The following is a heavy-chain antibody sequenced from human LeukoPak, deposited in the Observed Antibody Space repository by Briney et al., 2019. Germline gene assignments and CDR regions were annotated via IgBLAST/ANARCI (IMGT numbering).Heavy chain of an antibody. Sequence: SETLSPICSVAGGSISSSDYYWCWRHKPPGKGQEWVGNIHCSGSTNYNPSLKSRVTISVDRSKNPFSLKRNSVTAADTVVDYCAISITNYVGNLLSGYWGQGILFTVSS. V-gene: IGHV4-39*01. CDR3: AISITNYVGNLLSGY. D-gene: IGHD4-23*01. CDR1: GGSISSSDYY. CDR2: IHCSGST. J-gene: IGHJ4*02.